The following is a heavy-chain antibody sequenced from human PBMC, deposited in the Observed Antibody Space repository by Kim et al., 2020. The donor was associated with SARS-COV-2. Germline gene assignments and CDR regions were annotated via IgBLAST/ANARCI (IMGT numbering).Heavy chain of an antibody. Sequence: HADSVRGRFTLSSDNAKNSLYLQMNSLRAEDTAVYYCASLGIAVANFDYWGQGTLVTVSS. J-gene: IGHJ4*02. D-gene: IGHD6-19*01. V-gene: IGHV3-7*03. CDR3: ASLGIAVANFDY.